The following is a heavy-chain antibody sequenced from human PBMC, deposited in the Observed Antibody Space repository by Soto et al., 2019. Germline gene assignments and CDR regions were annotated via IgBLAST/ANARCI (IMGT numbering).Heavy chain of an antibody. V-gene: IGHV4-30-4*01. CDR3: ATVLHDYGTNWVDS. J-gene: IGHJ5*01. Sequence: QVQLQESGPRLVKPSQTLSLTCSVSGASIRSGRYYWSWIRQSPGRGLEWIGYIYYTGTTHYNPAVKRRVTILLDNSKDQFSLTLTSVTAADTAIYYCATVLHDYGTNWVDSWGQGTQVTVSS. CDR1: GASIRSGRYY. CDR2: IYYTGTT. D-gene: IGHD3-16*01.